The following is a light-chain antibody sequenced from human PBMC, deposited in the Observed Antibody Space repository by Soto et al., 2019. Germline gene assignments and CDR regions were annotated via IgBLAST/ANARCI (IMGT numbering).Light chain of an antibody. CDR2: EVS. CDR1: SGDVGGYYY. CDR3: CSYVGSSTYV. J-gene: IGLJ1*01. Sequence: QSALTQPASVSGSPGQSITISCTGTSGDVGGYYYVSWYQQLPGKAPKLMISEVSKRPSGVSNRFSGSKSGNTASLTISGLQAEDEADYYCCSYVGSSTYVFGTGTKV. V-gene: IGLV2-23*02.